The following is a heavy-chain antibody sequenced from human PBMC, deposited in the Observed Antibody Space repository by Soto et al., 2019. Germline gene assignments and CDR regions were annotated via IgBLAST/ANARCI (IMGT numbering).Heavy chain of an antibody. CDR3: AKVDRYSSGWSYYAPEYYYYGMDV. Sequence: EVQLLESGGGLVQPGGSLRLSCAASGFTFSTYALSWVRQSPGTGLQRVSAISGSGDDTYYTHPVKGRFTISRDNSKNTLSLQMDSLRVEDTATYYGAKVDRYSSGWSYYAPEYYYYGMDVWGQGTTVTVSS. CDR1: GFTFSTYA. D-gene: IGHD6-19*01. CDR2: ISGSGDDT. V-gene: IGHV3-23*01. J-gene: IGHJ6*02.